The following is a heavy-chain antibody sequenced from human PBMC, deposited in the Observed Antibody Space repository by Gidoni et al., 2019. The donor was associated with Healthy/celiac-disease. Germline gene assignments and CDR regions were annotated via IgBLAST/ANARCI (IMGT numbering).Heavy chain of an antibody. CDR3: ARVEVGCGGDCTDAFDI. V-gene: IGHV1-2*04. CDR1: GYTFTGYY. CDR2: INPNSGGT. Sequence: QVQLVQSGAEVKKPGASVQVSCKASGYTFTGYYMHWVRQAPGQGLEWMGWINPNSGGTNYAQKFQGWVTMTRDTSISTAYMELSRLRSDDTAVYYCARVEVGCGGDCTDAFDIWGQGTMVTVSS. J-gene: IGHJ3*02. D-gene: IGHD2-21*01.